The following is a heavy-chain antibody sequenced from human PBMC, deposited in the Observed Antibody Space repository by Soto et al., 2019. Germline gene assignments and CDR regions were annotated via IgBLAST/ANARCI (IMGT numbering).Heavy chain of an antibody. CDR1: GFSFRDYY. CDR3: ARDRLPMVVVVMGWFDP. CDR2: ISGSGNTI. Sequence: PXGSLRLSCAASGFSFRDYYMSWIRQAPGKGLEWISYISGSGNTIYYADSVKGRFIISRDNAKNSLFLQMNSLRADDTAVYYCARDRLPMVVVVMGWFDPSGQGPLVTVSS. D-gene: IGHD3-22*01. V-gene: IGHV3-11*01. J-gene: IGHJ5*02.